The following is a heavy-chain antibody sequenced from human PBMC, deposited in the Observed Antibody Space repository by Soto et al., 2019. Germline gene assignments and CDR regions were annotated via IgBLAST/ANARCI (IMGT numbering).Heavy chain of an antibody. D-gene: IGHD5-12*01. CDR2: ISFDGANI. CDR3: ARDPYGGYIIDS. J-gene: IGHJ4*02. CDR1: GFLFRNYA. V-gene: IGHV3-30-3*01. Sequence: QVQLVESGGGVVQPGTSLRLSCAASGFLFRNYAMHWVRQSPAKGLEWLAVISFDGANIFYAGAAKGRFTISRDNSKQTLYLLLDSLRPEDTGVFFCARDPYGGYIIDSWGQGTQVTLSS.